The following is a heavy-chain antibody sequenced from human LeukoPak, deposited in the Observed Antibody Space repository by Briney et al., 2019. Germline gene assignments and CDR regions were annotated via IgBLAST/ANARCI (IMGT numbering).Heavy chain of an antibody. J-gene: IGHJ4*02. V-gene: IGHV3-23*01. Sequence: GGSLRLSCAASGFTFSSYAMSWVRQAPGKGLEWVSAISGSGGITYYADSVKGRFTISRDNSKNTLYLQMNSLRAEDTAVYYCAKLRAVVVPAASDYWGQGTLVTVSS. CDR3: AKLRAVVVPAASDY. CDR2: ISGSGGIT. CDR1: GFTFSSYA. D-gene: IGHD2-2*01.